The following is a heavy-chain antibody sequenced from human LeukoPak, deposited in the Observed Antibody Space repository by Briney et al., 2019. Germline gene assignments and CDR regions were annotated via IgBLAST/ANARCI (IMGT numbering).Heavy chain of an antibody. J-gene: IGHJ4*02. CDR1: GFNFSTYS. Sequence: GGSLRLSCAASGFNFSTYSLSWVRQAPGKGLEWISYISSTSIMTYYADSVKGRFTISRDNAENSLYLQMNSLRAEDTAVYYCARSYYYDSSHTADYWGQGTLVTVSS. CDR3: ARSYYYDSSHTADY. D-gene: IGHD3-22*01. CDR2: ISSTSIMT. V-gene: IGHV3-48*01.